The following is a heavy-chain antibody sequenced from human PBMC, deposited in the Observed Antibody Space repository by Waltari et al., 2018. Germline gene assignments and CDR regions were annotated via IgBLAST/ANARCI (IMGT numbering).Heavy chain of an antibody. J-gene: IGHJ4*02. CDR3: ARPSSGSHNY. Sequence: DVQLVESGGGLVQPGGSLRLSCAASGFTVGNNYMGWVRQPPGKGLEWVSLSYSGGDAFYADSVKGRFTISRDNSKNTLYLQMNSLRAEDTAVYYCARPSSGSHNYWGRGTLVTVSS. CDR1: GFTVGNNY. D-gene: IGHD1-26*01. CDR2: SYSGGDA. V-gene: IGHV3-66*01.